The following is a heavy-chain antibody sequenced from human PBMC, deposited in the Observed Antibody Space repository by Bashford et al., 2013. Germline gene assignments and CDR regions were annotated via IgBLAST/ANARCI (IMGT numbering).Heavy chain of an antibody. Sequence: GSLRLSCAASGFTFSSYSMNWVRQAPGKGLEWVSSISSSSSYIYYADSVKGRFTISRDNAKNSLYLQMNSLRAEDTAVYYCARDRRELGPDYYYGMDVWGQGTTVTVSS. CDR1: GFTFSSYS. CDR2: ISSSSSYI. D-gene: IGHD1-26*01. CDR3: ARDRRELGPDYYYGMDV. V-gene: IGHV3-21*01. J-gene: IGHJ6*02.